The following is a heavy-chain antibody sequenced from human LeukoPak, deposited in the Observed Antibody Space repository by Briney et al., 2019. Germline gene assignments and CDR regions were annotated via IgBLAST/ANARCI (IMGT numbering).Heavy chain of an antibody. CDR3: AKNTHDY. V-gene: IGHV3-30*18. Sequence: KAGGSLRLSCAASGFTFSSYGMHWVRQAPGKGLEWVAVISYDGSNKYYADSVKGRFTISRDNSKNTLYLQMNSLRAEDTAVYYCAKNTHDYWGQGTLVTVSS. D-gene: IGHD5-18*01. J-gene: IGHJ4*02. CDR2: ISYDGSNK. CDR1: GFTFSSYG.